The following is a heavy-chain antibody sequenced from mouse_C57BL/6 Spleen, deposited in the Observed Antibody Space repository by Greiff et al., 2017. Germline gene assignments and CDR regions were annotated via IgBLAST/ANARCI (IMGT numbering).Heavy chain of an antibody. V-gene: IGHV5S21*01. CDR1: GFTFSSYA. CDR3: TRGGYLDYFDY. Sequence: EVKLVESGEGLVKPGGSLKLSCAASGFTFSSYAMSWVRQTPEKRLEWVAYISSGGDYIYYADTVKGRFTISRDNARNTLYLQMSSLKSEDTAMYYCTRGGYLDYFDYWGQGTTLTVSS. CDR2: ISSGGDYI. J-gene: IGHJ2*01. D-gene: IGHD2-14*01.